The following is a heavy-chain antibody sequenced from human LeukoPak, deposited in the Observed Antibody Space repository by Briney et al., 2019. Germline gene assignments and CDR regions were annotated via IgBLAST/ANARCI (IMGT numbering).Heavy chain of an antibody. Sequence: ASVKVSCKASGYTFTSYAMHWVRQAPGQRLEWMGWINAGNGNTEYSQKFQGRVTITRDTSASTAYMELSSLRSEDTAVYYCARDYPYYDILTGYYGPLDHWGQGTLVTVSS. J-gene: IGHJ4*02. V-gene: IGHV1-3*01. CDR2: INAGNGNT. CDR3: ARDYPYYDILTGYYGPLDH. CDR1: GYTFTSYA. D-gene: IGHD3-9*01.